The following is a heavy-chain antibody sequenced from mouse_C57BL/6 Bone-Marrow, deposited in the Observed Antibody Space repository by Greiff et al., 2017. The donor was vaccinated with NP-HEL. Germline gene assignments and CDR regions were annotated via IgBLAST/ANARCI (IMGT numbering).Heavy chain of an antibody. D-gene: IGHD1-1*01. Sequence: EVQLQQSGAELVRPGASVKLSCTASGFNIKDDYMHWVKQRPEQGLEWIGWIDPENGDTEYASKFQGKATITADTSSNTAYLQLSSLTSEDTAVYYRTTLLITTVVATDFDVWGTGTTVTVSS. CDR2: IDPENGDT. J-gene: IGHJ1*03. CDR1: GFNIKDDY. CDR3: TTLLITTVVATDFDV. V-gene: IGHV14-4*01.